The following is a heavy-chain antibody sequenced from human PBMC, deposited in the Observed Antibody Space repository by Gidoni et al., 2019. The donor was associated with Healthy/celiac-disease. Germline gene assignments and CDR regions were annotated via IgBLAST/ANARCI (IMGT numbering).Heavy chain of an antibody. J-gene: IGHJ5*02. D-gene: IGHD6-19*01. Sequence: ELQLVASAGALVQPGGSLRLSCAASAFTLTSYDMNWVRPAPGKGLEWVSYLSSSGSTIYYADSVKGRFTISRDNAKNSLYLQMNSLRAEDTAVYYCARDGSSGWYNWFDPWGQGTLVTVSS. CDR2: LSSSGSTI. V-gene: IGHV3-48*03. CDR3: ARDGSSGWYNWFDP. CDR1: AFTLTSYD.